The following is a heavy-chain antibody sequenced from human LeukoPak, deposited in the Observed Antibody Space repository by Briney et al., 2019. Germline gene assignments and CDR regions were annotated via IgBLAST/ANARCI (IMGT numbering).Heavy chain of an antibody. D-gene: IGHD1-26*01. CDR2: IYYSGST. CDR1: GGSFSGYY. Sequence: SETLSLTCAVYGGSFSGYYWSWIRQPPGKGLEWIGYIYYSGSTNYNPSLKSRVTISVDTSKNQFSLKLSSVTAADTAVYYCARHEKWELPIDYWGQGTLVTVSS. J-gene: IGHJ4*02. CDR3: ARHEKWELPIDY. V-gene: IGHV4-59*08.